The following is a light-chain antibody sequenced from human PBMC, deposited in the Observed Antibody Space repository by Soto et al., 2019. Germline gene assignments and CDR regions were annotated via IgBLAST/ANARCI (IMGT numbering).Light chain of an antibody. J-gene: IGKJ2*01. V-gene: IGKV3-20*01. CDR2: GAS. CDR1: QSVSSSY. Sequence: EIALTQSPGTLSLSPGERATLSCRASQSVSSSYLAWYQQKPGQAPRLLIYGASSRATGIPDRFSGSGSGTDFSLTISRLEPEDFAVYYCQQYGSSPMYPFGQGTKLEIK. CDR3: QQYGSSPMYP.